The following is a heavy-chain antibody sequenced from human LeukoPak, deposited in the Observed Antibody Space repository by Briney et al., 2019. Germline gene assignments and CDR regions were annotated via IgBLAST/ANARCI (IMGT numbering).Heavy chain of an antibody. D-gene: IGHD2-2*01. CDR2: IYTTGIT. CDR3: ARGPTYQPIDY. Sequence: SQTLSLTCTVSGGSMKSGSYYWSWIRQPAGKGLEWIGRIYTTGITIYNPSLKSRVTISVDTSKNQFSLNLSSVTAADTAVYYCARGPTYQPIDYWGQGTLVTVSS. J-gene: IGHJ4*02. V-gene: IGHV4-61*02. CDR1: GGSMKSGSYY.